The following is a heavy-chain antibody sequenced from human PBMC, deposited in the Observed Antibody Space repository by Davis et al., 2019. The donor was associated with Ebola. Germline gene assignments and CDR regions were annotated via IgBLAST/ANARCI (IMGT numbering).Heavy chain of an antibody. Sequence: SETLSLTCAVYGGSFSGYYWSWIRQPPGKGLEWIGEINHSGSTNYNPSLKSRVTISVDTSKNQFSLKLSSVTAADTAVYYCARETSTGWLAQGYWGQGTLVTVSS. V-gene: IGHV4-34*01. D-gene: IGHD3-22*01. J-gene: IGHJ4*02. CDR3: ARETSTGWLAQGY. CDR1: GGSFSGYY. CDR2: INHSGST.